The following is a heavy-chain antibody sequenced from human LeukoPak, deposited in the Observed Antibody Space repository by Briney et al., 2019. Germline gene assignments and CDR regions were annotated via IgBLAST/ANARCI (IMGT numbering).Heavy chain of an antibody. CDR2: ISAYNGNT. D-gene: IGHD6-6*01. CDR1: GYTFTSYG. Sequence: GASVKVSCKASGYTFTSYGISWVRQAPGQGLEWTGWISAYNGNTNYAQKFQGRVTITADESTSTAYMELSSLRSEDTAVYYCARGGSYSSSSPLDYWGQGTLVTVSS. CDR3: ARGGSYSSSSPLDY. J-gene: IGHJ4*02. V-gene: IGHV1-18*01.